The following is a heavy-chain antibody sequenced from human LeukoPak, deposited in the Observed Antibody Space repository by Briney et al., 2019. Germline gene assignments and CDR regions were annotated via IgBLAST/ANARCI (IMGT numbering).Heavy chain of an antibody. D-gene: IGHD3-10*01. V-gene: IGHV3-7*01. Sequence: GGSLRLSCAASGFTFSSYWMSWVRQAPGKGLEWVANIKQDGSEEYYVDSVKGRFTISRDNAKNSLYLQMNSLRAEDTAVYYCARGDPWFGESYYYYMDVWGKGTRSPSP. CDR3: ARGDPWFGESYYYYMDV. CDR2: IKQDGSEE. J-gene: IGHJ6*03. CDR1: GFTFSSYW.